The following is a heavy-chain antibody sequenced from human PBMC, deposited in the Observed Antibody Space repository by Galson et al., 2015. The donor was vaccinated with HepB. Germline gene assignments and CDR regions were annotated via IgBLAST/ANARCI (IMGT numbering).Heavy chain of an antibody. D-gene: IGHD1-26*01. CDR3: ATGGRSGSYYTNY. CDR2: FDPEDGET. V-gene: IGHV1-24*01. J-gene: IGHJ4*02. CDR1: GYTLTELP. Sequence: SVKVSCKVSGYTLTELPMHWVRQAPGKGLEWMGGFDPEDGETIYAQKFQGRVTMTEDTSTDTAYMELSSLRSEDTAVYYCATGGRSGSYYTNYWGQGTLVTASS.